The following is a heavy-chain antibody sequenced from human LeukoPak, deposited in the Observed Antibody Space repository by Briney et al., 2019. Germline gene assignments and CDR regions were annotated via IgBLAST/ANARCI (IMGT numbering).Heavy chain of an antibody. V-gene: IGHV4-34*01. CDR1: GGSFSGYY. J-gene: IGHJ6*03. D-gene: IGHD3-10*01. Sequence: SETLSLTCAVYGGSFSGYYWSWIRQPPGKGLEWIGEINHSGSTNYNPSLKSRVTISVDTSKNQFSLKLSSVTAADTAVYYCARPRTYYYGSGWGHMDVWGKGTTVTVSS. CDR3: ARPRTYYYGSGWGHMDV. CDR2: INHSGST.